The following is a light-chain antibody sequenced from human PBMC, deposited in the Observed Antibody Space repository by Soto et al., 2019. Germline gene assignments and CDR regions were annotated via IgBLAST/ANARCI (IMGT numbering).Light chain of an antibody. CDR3: QQSYSMST. CDR2: TGY. CDR1: QNIHNY. Sequence: DIKMTQSQSSLSASVGDRVTITCRASQNIHNYLNWYQQKPREAPKLLIHTGYSLQAGVPSRFSGSGSGSDVTLTISSLQPEDFATYYCQQSYSMSTFGGGTKVEI. V-gene: IGKV1-39*01. J-gene: IGKJ4*01.